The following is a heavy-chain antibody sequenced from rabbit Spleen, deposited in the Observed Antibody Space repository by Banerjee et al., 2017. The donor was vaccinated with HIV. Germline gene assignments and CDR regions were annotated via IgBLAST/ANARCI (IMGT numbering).Heavy chain of an antibody. Sequence: QEQLEESGGRLVQPGGSLTLSCKAYGFTISNYWMNWVRQAPGKGLEWIGTIYPITETTYYASWAKGRFTMSRTSSTTVTLQMTSLTAADTATYFCARDLVAVIGWNFNLWGQGTLVTVS. CDR1: GFTISNYW. CDR2: IYPITETT. V-gene: IGHV1S45*01. J-gene: IGHJ4*01. D-gene: IGHD1-1*01. CDR3: ARDLVAVIGWNFNL.